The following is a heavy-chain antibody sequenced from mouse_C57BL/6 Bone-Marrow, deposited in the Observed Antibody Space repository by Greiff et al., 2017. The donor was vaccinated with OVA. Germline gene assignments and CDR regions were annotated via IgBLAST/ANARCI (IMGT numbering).Heavy chain of an antibody. CDR3: ASPSFAY. CDR1: GYTFTDYY. V-gene: IGHV1-19*01. J-gene: IGHJ3*01. Sequence: EVQGVESGPVLVKPGASVKMSCKASGYTFTDYYMNWVKQSHGKSLEWIGGINPYNGGTSYNQKFKGKATLTVDKSSSTAYMELISLTSEDSAVDYCASPSFAYWGQGTLVTVSA. CDR2: INPYNGGT.